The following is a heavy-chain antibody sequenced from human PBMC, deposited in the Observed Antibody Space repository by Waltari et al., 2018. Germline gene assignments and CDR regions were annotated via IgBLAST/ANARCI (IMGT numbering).Heavy chain of an antibody. CDR2: VDPEEGET. CDR3: VTALGDRSSASRPFDV. CDR1: GYRFTDYY. Sequence: EVQLLQPGTELKKPGSTVKISCQASGYRFTDYYIHWVQQAPGKGPQWMGLVDPEEGETIYAERFQGRVTITADTSTETAFMELSSLTSDDTAVYYCVTALGDRSSASRPFDVWGLGTLITVSS. V-gene: IGHV1-69-2*01. D-gene: IGHD3-10*01. J-gene: IGHJ3*01.